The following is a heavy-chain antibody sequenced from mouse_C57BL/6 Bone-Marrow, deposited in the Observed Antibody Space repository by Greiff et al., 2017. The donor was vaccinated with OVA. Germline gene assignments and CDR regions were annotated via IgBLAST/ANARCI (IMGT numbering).Heavy chain of an antibody. CDR2: ISTGGGST. Sequence: EVKLMESGGGLVQPGGSLNLSCEASGFTFSDYYMYWVRQTQEKRLEWVAYISTGGGSTYYPDTVKGRFTISIDNAKNTLYLQMSRLKSEDTAMYYCAMMVTWFAYWGQGTLVTVSA. D-gene: IGHD2-3*01. J-gene: IGHJ3*01. CDR1: GFTFSDYY. V-gene: IGHV5-12*01. CDR3: AMMVTWFAY.